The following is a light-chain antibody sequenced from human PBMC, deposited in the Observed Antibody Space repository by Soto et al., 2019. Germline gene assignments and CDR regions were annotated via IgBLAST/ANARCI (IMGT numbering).Light chain of an antibody. CDR3: QQYNNWAPWT. CDR1: QSVRSN. CDR2: GVS. Sequence: EIVMTQSPATLSVSPGERATLSCRASQSVRSNLAWYQQKPGQAPRLLIYGVSTRATGIPARFSGSGSETEFTLTISSLQSEDFAVSYCQQYNNWAPWTFGQGTNVEVK. V-gene: IGKV3-15*01. J-gene: IGKJ1*01.